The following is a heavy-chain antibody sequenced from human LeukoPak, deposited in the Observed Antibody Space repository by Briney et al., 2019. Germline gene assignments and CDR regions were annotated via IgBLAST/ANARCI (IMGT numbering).Heavy chain of an antibody. CDR3: AKVSGNSYYYFDY. D-gene: IGHD1-26*01. J-gene: IGHJ4*02. Sequence: GGSLRLSCAASGFTLSRYAMGWARQAPGKGLEWVSDVSGSSDSAYYADSVKGRFTISRDNSKSTLYLQMDSLRADDTAIYYCAKVSGNSYYYFDYWGQGSLVTVSS. CDR2: VSGSSDSA. V-gene: IGHV3-23*01. CDR1: GFTLSRYA.